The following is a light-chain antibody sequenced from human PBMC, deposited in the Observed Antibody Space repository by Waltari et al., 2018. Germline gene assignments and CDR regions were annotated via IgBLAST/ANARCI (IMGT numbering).Light chain of an antibody. J-gene: IGKJ5*01. CDR2: GAT. Sequence: EIVLTQSPGTLSLSPGQTANLPCRSSQTLSSTYLAWFQQKPGQAPRLLLYGATKRATGIPARFSGSATGTDFTLTIASLEPEDSAVYYCQRYGTSITFGPGTRLEIK. CDR1: QTLSSTY. V-gene: IGKV3-20*01. CDR3: QRYGTSIT.